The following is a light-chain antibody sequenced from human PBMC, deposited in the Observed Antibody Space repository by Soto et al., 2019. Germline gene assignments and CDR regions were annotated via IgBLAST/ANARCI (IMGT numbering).Light chain of an antibody. V-gene: IGLV1-40*01. Sequence: QSVLTQPPSVSGAPGQRVTISCTGSSSNIGAGYDVHWYQQLPGTAPKLLIYGNSNRPSGVPYRFSGSKSGTSASLAITGLQAEDEADYYRQSYDSSLSGHVVFGGGTKLTVL. CDR1: SSNIGAGYD. CDR2: GNS. J-gene: IGLJ2*01. CDR3: QSYDSSLSGHVV.